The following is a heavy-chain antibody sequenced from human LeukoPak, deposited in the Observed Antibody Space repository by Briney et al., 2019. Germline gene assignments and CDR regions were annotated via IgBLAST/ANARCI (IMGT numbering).Heavy chain of an antibody. CDR2: ISSSSSYI. CDR1: GFTFSSYS. D-gene: IGHD3-10*01. V-gene: IGHV3-21*04. Sequence: GGSLRLSCAASGFTFSSYSMNWVRQAPGKGLEWVSSISSSSSYIYYADSVKGRFTISRDNSKNTLYLQMNSLRAEDTAVYYCAKDLSGDRWFDPWGQGTLVTVSS. CDR3: AKDLSGDRWFDP. J-gene: IGHJ5*02.